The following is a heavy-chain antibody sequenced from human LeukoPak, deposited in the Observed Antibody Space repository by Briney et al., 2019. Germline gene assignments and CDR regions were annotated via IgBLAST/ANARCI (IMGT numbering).Heavy chain of an antibody. Sequence: GGSLRLSCAASGLTFSSYSINWVRQALGKGLEWVSSISGSSNYIYYADSVKGRFSVSRDNTKNSLYLQMNSLRVEDTALFYCARRVASANDAFDIWGQGTMVTVSS. J-gene: IGHJ3*02. D-gene: IGHD2-15*01. V-gene: IGHV3-21*01. CDR1: GLTFSSYS. CDR3: ARRVASANDAFDI. CDR2: ISGSSNYI.